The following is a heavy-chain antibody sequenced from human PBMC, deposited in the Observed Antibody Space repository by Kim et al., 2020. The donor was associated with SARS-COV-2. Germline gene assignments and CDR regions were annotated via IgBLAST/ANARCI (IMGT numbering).Heavy chain of an antibody. Sequence: GGSLRLSCAASGFTFNDYYMDWVRQAPGKGLEWVARSRNRPRSFTTEYAASVKGRFTVSRHDSENTLYLDMNGLKTEDTAVYYCNRTSYGANYFTYYWGQGALVIVSS. CDR2: SRNRPRSFTT. J-gene: IGHJ4*02. D-gene: IGHD3-3*01. CDR3: NRTSYGANYFTYY. V-gene: IGHV3-72*01. CDR1: GFTFNDYY.